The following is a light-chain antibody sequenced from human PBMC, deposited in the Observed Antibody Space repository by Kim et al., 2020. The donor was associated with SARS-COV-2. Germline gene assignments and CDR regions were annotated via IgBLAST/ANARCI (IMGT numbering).Light chain of an antibody. CDR1: SLRSYY. CDR3: NSRDSNDNVV. V-gene: IGLV3-19*01. Sequence: VALRQTVSITSQGDSLRSYYATWYQQKPGQAPILVIYGKNNRPSGIQDRFSGSSSGNTASLTITGTQAGDEADYYCNSRDSNDNVVFGGGTQLTVL. J-gene: IGLJ2*01. CDR2: GKN.